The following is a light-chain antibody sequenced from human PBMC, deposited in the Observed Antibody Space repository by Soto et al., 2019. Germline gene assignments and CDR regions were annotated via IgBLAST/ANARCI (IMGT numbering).Light chain of an antibody. CDR2: EVS. Sequence: QSVLTQPPSVSGSPGQSVGLSCTETSSDVGSYNRVSWYQQPPGTAPKLLIYEVSDRPSGVPDRFSGSKSGNTASLTISGLQAEDEADYYCSSYTSSSTYVFGTGTKVTVL. CDR1: SSDVGSYNR. V-gene: IGLV2-18*02. CDR3: SSYTSSSTYV. J-gene: IGLJ1*01.